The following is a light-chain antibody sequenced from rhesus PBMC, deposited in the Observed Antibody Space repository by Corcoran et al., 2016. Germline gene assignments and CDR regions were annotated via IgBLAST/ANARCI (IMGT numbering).Light chain of an antibody. CDR1: QSVSSY. CDR3: QETSNLWT. V-gene: IGKV3-31*02. Sequence: EIVMTQSPATLSLSPGERATLSCRASQSVSSYLAWSQQKPGQAPRLLAFDASSRATGIPERCRGSGSGTDFTLTISSLEPADCAVYYGQETSNLWTFGQWTKVEIK. J-gene: IGKJ1*01. CDR2: DAS.